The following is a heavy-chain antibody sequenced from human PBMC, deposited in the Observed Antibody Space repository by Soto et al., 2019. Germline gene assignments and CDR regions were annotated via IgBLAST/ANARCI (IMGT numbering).Heavy chain of an antibody. J-gene: IGHJ6*02. D-gene: IGHD6-19*01. Sequence: EVQLVESGGGLVQPGGSLRLSCAASGFTFSTYWIHWVRQAPGTGLVWVSRINSDGSSTNYADSVKGRFTISRDNAKNTLFLQMNSLRAEDTAVYYCARDRWGGGSDMDVWGQGTTVTASS. CDR3: ARDRWGGGSDMDV. CDR1: GFTFSTYW. CDR2: INSDGSST. V-gene: IGHV3-74*01.